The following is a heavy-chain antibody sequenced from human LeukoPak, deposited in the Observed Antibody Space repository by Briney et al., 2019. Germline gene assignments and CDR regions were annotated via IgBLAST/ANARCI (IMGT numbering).Heavy chain of an antibody. D-gene: IGHD6-13*01. CDR1: GGSISSSNW. Sequence: SGTLSLTCAVSGGSISSSNWWSWVRQPPGKGLEWIGEIYHSGSTNYNPSLESRVTISVDKSKNQFSLKLSSVTAADTAVYYCARDGISGYSSSLGYWGQGTLVTVSS. CDR3: ARDGISGYSSSLGY. J-gene: IGHJ4*02. CDR2: IYHSGST. V-gene: IGHV4-4*02.